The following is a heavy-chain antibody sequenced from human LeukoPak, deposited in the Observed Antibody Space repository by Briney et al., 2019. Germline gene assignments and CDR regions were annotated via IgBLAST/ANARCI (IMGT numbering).Heavy chain of an antibody. CDR2: IYYSGST. D-gene: IGHD3-3*01. Sequence: PSETLSLTCTVSGGSISSSSYYRGWIRQPPGEGLEWIGSIYYSGSTYYNPSLKSRVTISVDTSKNQFSLKLSSVTAADTAVYYCARHSKILRFLESWGQGTLVTVSS. V-gene: IGHV4-39*01. CDR3: ARHSKILRFLES. J-gene: IGHJ5*02. CDR1: GGSISSSSYY.